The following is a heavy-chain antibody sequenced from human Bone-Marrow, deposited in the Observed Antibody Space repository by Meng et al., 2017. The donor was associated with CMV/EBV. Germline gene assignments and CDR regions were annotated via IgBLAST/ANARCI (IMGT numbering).Heavy chain of an antibody. CDR3: ARDGVSTGSDYGTYRYYGMDV. CDR2: ILPILNRA. D-gene: IGHD1-26*01. CDR1: GGTFSSNA. Sequence: SVKVSCKASGGTFSSNAISWVRQAPGQGLEWMGGILPILNRANYEPKFLGRVTITAAKSMNTVYMELSSLTSEDTAVYYCARDGVSTGSDYGTYRYYGMDVWGQWNTVNVAS. V-gene: IGHV1-69*06. J-gene: IGHJ6*02.